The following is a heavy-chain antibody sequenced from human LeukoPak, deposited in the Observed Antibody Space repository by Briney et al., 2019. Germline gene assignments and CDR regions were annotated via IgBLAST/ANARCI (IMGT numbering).Heavy chain of an antibody. V-gene: IGHV3-21*01. CDR3: ARDYLVVPAAMWWFDP. D-gene: IGHD2-2*01. Sequence: GGSLRLSCAASGFTFDSYSMNWVRQAPGKWLEWVSSISSSSNYIYYADSVKGRFTVSRDNAKNSLYLQMNSLRAEDTAVYYCARDYLVVPAAMWWFDPWGQGTLVTVSS. J-gene: IGHJ5*02. CDR2: ISSSSNYI. CDR1: GFTFDSYS.